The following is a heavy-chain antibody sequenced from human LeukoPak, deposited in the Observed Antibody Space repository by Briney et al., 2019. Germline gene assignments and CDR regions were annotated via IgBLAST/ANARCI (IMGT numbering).Heavy chain of an antibody. CDR3: VKDHAV. Sequence: PGGSLRLSCAASGFTFRSYVMSWVRQAPGKGLEWVSSVSGVALTTYYADSVKGRFTISRDNSKNTLYLEMNSLRVDDTAVYYCVKDHAVWGQGTLVTVSS. CDR2: VSGVALTT. CDR1: GFTFRSYV. J-gene: IGHJ4*02. D-gene: IGHD2-8*01. V-gene: IGHV3-23*01.